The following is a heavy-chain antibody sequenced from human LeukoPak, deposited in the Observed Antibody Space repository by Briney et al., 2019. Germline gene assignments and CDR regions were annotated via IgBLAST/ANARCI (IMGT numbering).Heavy chain of an antibody. Sequence: PSETLSLTCAVYGGSFSGYYWSWIRQPPGKGLEWIGEINHSGSTNYNPSLKSRVTISVDTSKNQFSLKLSSVTAADTAVYYCARVHLGYYDSSGYYFKLDYWGQGTLVTVSS. J-gene: IGHJ4*02. D-gene: IGHD3-22*01. V-gene: IGHV4-34*01. CDR2: INHSGST. CDR1: GGSFSGYY. CDR3: ARVHLGYYDSSGYYFKLDY.